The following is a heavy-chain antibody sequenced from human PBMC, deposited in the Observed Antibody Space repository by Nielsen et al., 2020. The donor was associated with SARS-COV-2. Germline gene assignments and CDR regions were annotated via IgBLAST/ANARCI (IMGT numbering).Heavy chain of an antibody. CDR2: ISAYNGNT. D-gene: IGHD5-12*01. J-gene: IGHJ4*02. Sequence: ASVKVSCKASGYTFTSYAMNWVRQAPGQGLEWMGWISAYNGNTNYAQKLQGRVTMTTDTSTSTAYMELRSLRSDDTAVYYCARDAGLRFDRPPDYWGQGTLVTVSS. V-gene: IGHV1-18*01. CDR1: GYTFTSYA. CDR3: ARDAGLRFDRPPDY.